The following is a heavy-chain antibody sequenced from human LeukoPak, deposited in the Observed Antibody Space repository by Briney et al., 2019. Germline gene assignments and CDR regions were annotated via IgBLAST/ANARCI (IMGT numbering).Heavy chain of an antibody. CDR3: ARGRLLDCSSTSCRGRYYYYGMDV. V-gene: IGHV4-34*01. D-gene: IGHD2-2*01. J-gene: IGHJ6*02. CDR1: GGSFSGYY. CDR2: INHSGST. Sequence: SETLSLTCAVYGGSFSGYYWSWIRQPPGKGLEWIGEINHSGSTNYNPSLKSRVTISVDTSKNQSSLKLSSVTAADTAVYYCARGRLLDCSSTSCRGRYYYYGMDVWGQGTTVTVSS.